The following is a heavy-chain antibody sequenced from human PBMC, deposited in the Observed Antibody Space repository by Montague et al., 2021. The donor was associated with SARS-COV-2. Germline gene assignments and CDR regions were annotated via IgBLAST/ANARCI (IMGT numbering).Heavy chain of an antibody. V-gene: IGHV2-70*11. J-gene: IGHJ3*02. CDR2: IDWDDDK. D-gene: IGHD3-9*01. CDR3: ARGYYDILTGYLDAFDI. Sequence: PALVTPTQTLTLTCTFSGFSLSTSGMCVSWIRQPPGKALEWLARIDWDDDKYYSTSLKTRLTISKDTSKNQVVLTMTNMDPVDTATYYCARGYYDILTGYLDAFDIWGQGTMATVSS. CDR1: GFSLSTSGMC.